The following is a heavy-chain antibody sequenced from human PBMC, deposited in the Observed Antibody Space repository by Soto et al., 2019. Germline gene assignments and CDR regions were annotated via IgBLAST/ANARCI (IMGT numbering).Heavy chain of an antibody. V-gene: IGHV5-51*01. Sequence: GESLKISCKGSGYSFTSYWIGWVRQMPGKGLEWMGIIYPGDSDTRYSPSFQGQVTTSADKSISTAYLQWSSLKASDTAMYYCARPGFTMVRGVIEHYYYYYGMDVWGQGTTVTVSS. CDR3: ARPGFTMVRGVIEHYYYYYGMDV. CDR1: GYSFTSYW. J-gene: IGHJ6*02. CDR2: IYPGDSDT. D-gene: IGHD3-10*01.